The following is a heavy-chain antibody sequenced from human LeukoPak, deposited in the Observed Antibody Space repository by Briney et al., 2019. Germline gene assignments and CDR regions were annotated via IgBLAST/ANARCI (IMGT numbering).Heavy chain of an antibody. J-gene: IGHJ3*02. CDR3: ARGGSSWNDAFDI. Sequence: GGSLRLSCAASGFTFSSYWMHWVRQAPGKGLVWVSRINNDGSSTTHADSVKGRLTISRDNAKNTLYLQMNSLRAEETAVYYCARGGSSWNDAFDIWGQGTVVTVSS. CDR2: INNDGSST. CDR1: GFTFSSYW. V-gene: IGHV3-74*01. D-gene: IGHD6-13*01.